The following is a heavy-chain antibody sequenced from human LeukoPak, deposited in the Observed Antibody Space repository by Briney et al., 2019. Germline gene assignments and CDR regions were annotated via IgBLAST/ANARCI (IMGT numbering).Heavy chain of an antibody. CDR1: GLTLSNYG. J-gene: IGHJ4*02. CDR2: ISDSGGST. CDR3: AKRGVVIRVILVGLHKEAYYFDS. Sequence: GGSLRLSCAVSGLTLSNYGMSWVRQAPGKGLEWVAGISDSGGSTNYADSVKGRFTISRDNPKNTLILQMNSLRPEDTAVYFCAKRGVVIRVILVGLHKEAYYFDSWGQGALVTVSS. D-gene: IGHD3-22*01. V-gene: IGHV3-23*01.